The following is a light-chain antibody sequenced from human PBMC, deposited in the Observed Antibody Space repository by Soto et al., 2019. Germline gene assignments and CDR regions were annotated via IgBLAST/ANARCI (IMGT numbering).Light chain of an antibody. CDR1: QSVSGSY. V-gene: IGKV3-20*01. CDR2: DAS. CDR3: QQYASSPRT. Sequence: MLTQSPGTLSLSPGDRATLSCRASQSVSGSYLAWYQQKPGQAPRLVIYDASSRATGIPDRFSGSGSGADFTLTISRLEPEDFAVYYCQQYASSPRTFGQGTMVDI. J-gene: IGKJ1*01.